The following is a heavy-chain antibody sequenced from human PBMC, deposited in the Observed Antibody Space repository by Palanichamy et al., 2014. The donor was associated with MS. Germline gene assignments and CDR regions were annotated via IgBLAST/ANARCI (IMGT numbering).Heavy chain of an antibody. CDR3: ASDLPAITG. D-gene: IGHD1-20*01. J-gene: IGHJ4*02. Sequence: EVQLVESGGGLVQPGGSLRLSCAASGFTFSGYSMSWVRQVPGKGLEWVSCIDSSSIIYYADSVKGRFTISRDNAKNSLYLQMNSLRDEDTAVYYCASDLPAITGWGQGTLVTVSS. CDR2: IDSSSII. V-gene: IGHV3-48*02. CDR1: GFTFSGYS.